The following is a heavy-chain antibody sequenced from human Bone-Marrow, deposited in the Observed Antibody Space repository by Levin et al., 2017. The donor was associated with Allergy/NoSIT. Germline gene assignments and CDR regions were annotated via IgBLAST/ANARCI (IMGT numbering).Heavy chain of an antibody. J-gene: IGHJ4*02. Sequence: PGESLKISCAASGFTFSDYYMSWIRQAPGKGLEWVSYISSSGSTIYYADSVRGRFTSSRDNAKNSLYLQMNSLRAEDTAVYYCARDLQQLVHSRPNEGDSWGQGTLVTVSS. CDR3: ARDLQQLVHSRPNEGDS. CDR1: GFTFSDYY. CDR2: ISSSGSTI. D-gene: IGHD1-1*01. V-gene: IGHV3-11*01.